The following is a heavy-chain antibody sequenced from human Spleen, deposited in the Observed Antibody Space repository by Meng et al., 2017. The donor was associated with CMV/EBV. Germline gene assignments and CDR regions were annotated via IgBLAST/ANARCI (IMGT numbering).Heavy chain of an antibody. CDR3: ARDLEPMYYDFWSGYSIPDDY. V-gene: IGHV4-4*07. CDR1: GGSISSYY. CDR2: IYTSGST. Sequence: RQRWGPELVKPSETLSLPCTVSGGSISSYYWSWIRQPAGKGLEWIGRIYTSGSTNYNPSLKSRVTMSVDTSKNQFSLKLSSVTAADTAVYYCARDLEPMYYDFWSGYSIPDDYWGQGTLVTVSS. D-gene: IGHD3-3*01. J-gene: IGHJ4*02.